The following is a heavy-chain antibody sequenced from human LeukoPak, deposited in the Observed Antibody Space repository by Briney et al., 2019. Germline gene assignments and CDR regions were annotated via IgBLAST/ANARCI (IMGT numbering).Heavy chain of an antibody. CDR2: IYYSGST. Sequence: SETLSLTCTVSGGSISSSSYYWGWIRQPPGKGLEWIGSIYYSGSTYYNPSLKSRVTISVDTSKNQFSLKLSSVTAADTAVYYCARVSCSGGSCYFLGGWFDPWGQGTLVTVSS. D-gene: IGHD2-15*01. CDR3: ARVSCSGGSCYFLGGWFDP. J-gene: IGHJ5*02. CDR1: GGSISSSSYY. V-gene: IGHV4-39*07.